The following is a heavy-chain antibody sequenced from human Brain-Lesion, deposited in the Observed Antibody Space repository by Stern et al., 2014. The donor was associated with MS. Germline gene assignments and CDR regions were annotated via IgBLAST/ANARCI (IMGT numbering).Heavy chain of an antibody. V-gene: IGHV4-39*01. CDR3: AGEEDIRYCSGGSCTGNWFDP. CDR2: IYYSGNT. D-gene: IGHD2-15*01. Sequence: QVQLQESGPGLVKPSETLSLTCTVAGGSVSSTSYAWAWIRQPPGKGLEWIGTIYYSGNTYYSPSLKSRLTISLNTPKNRFSRQRGSGTAADTAVYYCAGEEDIRYCSGGSCTGNWFDPWGQGTLVTVSS. CDR1: GGSVSSTSYA. J-gene: IGHJ5*02.